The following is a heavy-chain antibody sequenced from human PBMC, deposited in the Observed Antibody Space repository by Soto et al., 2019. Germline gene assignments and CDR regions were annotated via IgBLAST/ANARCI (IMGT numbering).Heavy chain of an antibody. D-gene: IGHD3-10*01. CDR3: ARDPTGVYYGSGPRVAWLDP. Sequence: ETLSLTCAVSGYSISSGYYWGWIRQPPGKGLEWIGSIYHSGSTYYNPSLKSRVTISVDTSKNQFSLKLSSVTAADTAVYYCARDPTGVYYGSGPRVAWLDPWGQGTMVTVSS. V-gene: IGHV4-38-2*02. CDR1: GYSISSGYY. CDR2: IYHSGST. J-gene: IGHJ5*02.